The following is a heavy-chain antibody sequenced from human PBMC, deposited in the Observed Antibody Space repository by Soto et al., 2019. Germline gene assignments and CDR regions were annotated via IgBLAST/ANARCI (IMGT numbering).Heavy chain of an antibody. Sequence: GASVKVSCKASGGTFSSYAISWVRQAPGQGLEWMGGIIPIFGTANYAQKFQGRVTITADESTSTAYMELSSLRSEDTAVYYCARDPRYGDFPYYFDYWGQGTLVTSPQ. CDR1: GGTFSSYA. CDR3: ARDPRYGDFPYYFDY. J-gene: IGHJ4*02. V-gene: IGHV1-69*13. CDR2: IIPIFGTA. D-gene: IGHD4-17*01.